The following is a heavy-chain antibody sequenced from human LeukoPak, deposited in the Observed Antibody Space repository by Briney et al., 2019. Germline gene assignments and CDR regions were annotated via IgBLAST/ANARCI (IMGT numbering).Heavy chain of an antibody. J-gene: IGHJ5*02. Sequence: SETLSLTCAVYGGSFSGYYWSCIRQPPGKGLEWIGEINHSGSTNYNPSLKSRVTISVDTSKNQFSLKLSSVTAADTAVYYCARDLRRIRAVAGRNWFDPWGQGTLVTVSS. CDR3: ARDLRRIRAVAGRNWFDP. D-gene: IGHD6-19*01. V-gene: IGHV4-34*01. CDR1: GGSFSGYY. CDR2: INHSGST.